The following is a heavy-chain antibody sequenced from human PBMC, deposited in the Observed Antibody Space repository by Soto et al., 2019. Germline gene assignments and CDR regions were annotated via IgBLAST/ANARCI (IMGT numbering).Heavy chain of an antibody. CDR2: VNPIVSMS. V-gene: IGHV1-69*02. CDR3: AASYGSGYRAFDY. CDR1: GDTFSFYT. D-gene: IGHD3-10*01. J-gene: IGHJ4*02. Sequence: QVQLVQSGAEVKKPGSSVKVSCKASGDTFSFYTINWVRQAPGLGLEWMGRVNPIVSMSNYAQKFQGRVTITADKSTNTAYVQLSSLRSADTAIYYCAASYGSGYRAFDYWGQGALVTVSS.